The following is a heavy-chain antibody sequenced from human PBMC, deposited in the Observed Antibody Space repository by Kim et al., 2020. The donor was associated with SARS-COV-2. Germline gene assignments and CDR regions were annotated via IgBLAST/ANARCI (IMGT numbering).Heavy chain of an antibody. Sequence: NPTYAQGFTGRFVFSLDTSVSTAYLQISSLKAEDTAVYYCASAYYGDLDYWGQGTLVTVSS. V-gene: IGHV7-4-1*02. CDR2: NP. J-gene: IGHJ4*02. D-gene: IGHD4-17*01. CDR3: ASAYYGDLDY.